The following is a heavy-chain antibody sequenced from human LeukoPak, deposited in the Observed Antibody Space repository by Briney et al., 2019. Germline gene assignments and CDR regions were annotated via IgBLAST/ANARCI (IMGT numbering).Heavy chain of an antibody. D-gene: IGHD5-12*01. J-gene: IGHJ4*02. CDR1: GFTFDDYA. CDR2: ISWNSGDI. Sequence: GGSLRLSCAASGFTFDDYAMHWVRQAPGKGLEWVSGISWNSGDIFYGDSVKGRFTISRDNAKNSLYLQMNGLRAEDTAVYYCARVKVDIVATTTGALDYWGQGTLVTVSS. CDR3: ARVKVDIVATTTGALDY. V-gene: IGHV3-9*01.